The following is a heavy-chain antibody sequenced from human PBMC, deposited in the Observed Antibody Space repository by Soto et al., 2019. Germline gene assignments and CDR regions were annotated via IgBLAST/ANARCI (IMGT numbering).Heavy chain of an antibody. CDR3: ARDSVSKGYCSGGSCYGAPDY. CDR2: ISSSGSTI. V-gene: IGHV3-11*01. Sequence: GGSLRLSCAASGFTFSDYYMSWIRQAPGKGLEWVSYISSSGSTIYYADSVKGRFTISRDNAKNSLYLQMNSLRAEDTAVYYCARDSVSKGYCSGGSCYGAPDYWGQGTLVTVSS. J-gene: IGHJ4*02. D-gene: IGHD2-15*01. CDR1: GFTFSDYY.